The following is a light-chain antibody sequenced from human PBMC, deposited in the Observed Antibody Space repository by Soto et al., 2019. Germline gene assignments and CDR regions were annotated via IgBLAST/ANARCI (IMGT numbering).Light chain of an antibody. CDR3: GQRHCPWT. J-gene: IGKJ1*01. Sequence: EIVLTQSPATVSLSPGERATLSCRASESVGDWLAWYQQKPGQAPRLLIYDASNRATGIPARFSGSGSGTDFTLSISSLEPEDFAVYYCGQRHCPWTVGPGTNVENK. CDR1: ESVGDW. V-gene: IGKV3-11*01. CDR2: DAS.